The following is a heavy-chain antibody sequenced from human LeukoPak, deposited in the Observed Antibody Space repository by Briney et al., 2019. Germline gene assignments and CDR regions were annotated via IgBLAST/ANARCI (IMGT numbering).Heavy chain of an antibody. CDR1: GGSVSSGSYY. V-gene: IGHV4-61*01. CDR2: IYYSGST. CDR3: ARDVAVSYCGGDCLPDY. Sequence: PSGTLSLTCTVSGGSVSSGSYYWSRIRQPPWKGLECIGYIYYSGSTNYNPSLKSRVTMSVDTSKSQFSLKLTSVTAADTAVYYCARDVAVSYCGGDCLPDYWGQRTLVTVSS. J-gene: IGHJ4*02. D-gene: IGHD2-21*02.